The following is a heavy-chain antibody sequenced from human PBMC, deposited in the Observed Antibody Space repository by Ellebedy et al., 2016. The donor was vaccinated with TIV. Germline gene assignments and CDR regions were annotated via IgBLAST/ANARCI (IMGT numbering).Heavy chain of an antibody. Sequence: GESLKISCAASGFTFSDYHMSWFRQVPGKGLEWVSYMTNSGGSKDYADAVKGRFTISRDNAKNSLYLQLNSLRVDDTAMYYCATDKVCFTFDIWGRGTMVTVSS. J-gene: IGHJ3*02. CDR3: ATDKVCFTFDI. CDR1: GFTFSDYH. V-gene: IGHV3-11*04. CDR2: MTNSGGSK.